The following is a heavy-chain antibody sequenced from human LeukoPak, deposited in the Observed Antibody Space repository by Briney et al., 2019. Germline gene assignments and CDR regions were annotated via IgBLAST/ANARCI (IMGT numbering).Heavy chain of an antibody. CDR3: ARDYYGDDP. J-gene: IGHJ5*02. CDR2: ISVNGDVK. V-gene: IGHV3-48*03. Sequence: PGGSLRLSCVASGFTFSDHEMTWVRQAPGKGLEWISHISVNGDVKYYSDSVKGRFTISRDNAKNSLYLQMNSLRAEDTAVYFCARDYYGDDPWGQGTLVTVSS. CDR1: GFTFSDHE. D-gene: IGHD3-10*01.